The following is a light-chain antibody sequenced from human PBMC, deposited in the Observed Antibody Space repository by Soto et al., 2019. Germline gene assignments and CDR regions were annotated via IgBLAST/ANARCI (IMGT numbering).Light chain of an antibody. J-gene: IGKJ2*01. CDR1: QSVRNSY. CDR3: QQYGSSPYT. CDR2: GAS. V-gene: IGKV3-20*01. Sequence: EILLPQSPGTLSLSPGERATLSCRASQSVRNSYLAWYQQKPGQAPRLLIYGASGRATGIPDRFSGSGSGTDFTLTISRLEPEYFAVYYCQQYGSSPYTFGQGTKLEI.